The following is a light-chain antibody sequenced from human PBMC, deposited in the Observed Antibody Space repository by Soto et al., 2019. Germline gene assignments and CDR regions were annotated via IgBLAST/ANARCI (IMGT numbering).Light chain of an antibody. V-gene: IGKV3D-11*02. CDR3: QQRRSWQVT. Sequence: ENVLTQSPATLSLSPGEGATLSFRASQSINTYLAWYQQKPGQAPRLLIYDASKRATGIPARFSGSGSGTNFTPTISSLEPEDFAVYYCQQRRSWQVTFGQGTRLEI. J-gene: IGKJ5*01. CDR2: DAS. CDR1: QSINTY.